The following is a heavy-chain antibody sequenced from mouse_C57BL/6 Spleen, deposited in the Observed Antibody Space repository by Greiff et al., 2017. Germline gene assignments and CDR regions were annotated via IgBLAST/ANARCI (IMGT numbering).Heavy chain of an antibody. CDR2: IYPGSGST. CDR3: ARVYDGYYEWFAY. Sequence: QVQLKQPGAELVKPGASVKMSCKASGYTFTSYWITWVKQRPGQGLEWIGDIYPGSGSTNYNEKFKSKATLTVDTSSSTAYMQLSSLTSEDSAVYYCARVYDGYYEWFAYWGQGTLVTVSA. V-gene: IGHV1-55*01. J-gene: IGHJ3*01. CDR1: GYTFTSYW. D-gene: IGHD2-3*01.